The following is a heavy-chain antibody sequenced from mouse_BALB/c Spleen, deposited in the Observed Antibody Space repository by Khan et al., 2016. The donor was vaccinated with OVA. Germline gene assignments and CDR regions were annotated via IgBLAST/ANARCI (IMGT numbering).Heavy chain of an antibody. CDR2: LNPSNGYT. CDR3: VRDGAYHRNDGWFAY. CDR1: GYTFTSYT. J-gene: IGHJ3*01. D-gene: IGHD2-14*01. Sequence: VQLKQSGAELARPGASVKMSCKASGYTFTSYTIHWIKKRPGQGLEWIGYLNPSNGYTNYNQKFKDKATLTTAKSSTTAYLQLSSLTSADSAVYNCVRDGAYHRNDGWFAYWGQGTLVTVSA. V-gene: IGHV1-4*01.